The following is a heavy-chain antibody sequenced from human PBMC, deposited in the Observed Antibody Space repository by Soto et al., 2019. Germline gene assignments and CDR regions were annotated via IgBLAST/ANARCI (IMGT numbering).Heavy chain of an antibody. Sequence: GSLRLSCAASGFTFSSYAMHWVRQAPGKGLEWVAVISYDGSNKYYADSVKGRFTISRDNSKNTLYLQMNSLRAEDTAVYYCARQLAARPDYYYYGMDVWGQGTTVTV. D-gene: IGHD6-6*01. CDR3: ARQLAARPDYYYYGMDV. J-gene: IGHJ6*02. CDR2: ISYDGSNK. V-gene: IGHV3-30-3*01. CDR1: GFTFSSYA.